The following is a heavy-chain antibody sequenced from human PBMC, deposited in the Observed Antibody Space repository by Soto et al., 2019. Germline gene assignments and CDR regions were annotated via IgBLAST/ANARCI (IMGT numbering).Heavy chain of an antibody. D-gene: IGHD2-2*01. J-gene: IGHJ6*02. CDR2: IIPISETT. CDR3: ARSQGSSTSLEIYYYYYYGMDV. Sequence: QVQLVQSGAEVKKPGSSVKVSCKASGGTFSSYAISWVRQAPGQGLEWMGGIIPISETTNYAQKFQGRVXXXXXXXXXXXXXXXXXXXXXXXXXYYCARSQGSSTSLEIYYYYYYGMDVWGQGTTVTVSS. CDR1: GGTFSSYA. V-gene: IGHV1-69*01.